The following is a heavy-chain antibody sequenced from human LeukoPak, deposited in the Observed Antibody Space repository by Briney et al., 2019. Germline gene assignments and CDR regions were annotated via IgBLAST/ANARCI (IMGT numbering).Heavy chain of an antibody. CDR2: IYHNGDT. Sequence: SETLSLTCTVSGDSISSGLYSWGWIRQPPGEGLEWIGNIYHNGDTYHNPSLRSRVTISVDTSENQFSLNLRSVTAADTAVYYCARLWSHSKTEDYWGQGTAVTVSS. D-gene: IGHD3-16*01. CDR1: GDSISSGLYS. CDR3: ARLWSHSKTEDY. V-gene: IGHV4-39*01. J-gene: IGHJ4*02.